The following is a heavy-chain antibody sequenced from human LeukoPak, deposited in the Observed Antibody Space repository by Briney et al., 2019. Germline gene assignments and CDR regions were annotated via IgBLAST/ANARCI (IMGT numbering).Heavy chain of an antibody. J-gene: IGHJ6*03. Sequence: SETLSLTCGVSGYSISSGYYWVWIRQPPGKGLEWIGSIHHSGTTYYNPSLKSRVTISVDTSKNQFSLKLSSVTAADTAVYYCARGRPGPVYSTSHYYYYMDVWGKGTTVTVSS. V-gene: IGHV4-38-2*01. CDR3: ARGRPGPVYSTSHYYYYMDV. CDR1: GYSISSGYY. D-gene: IGHD4-11*01. CDR2: IHHSGTT.